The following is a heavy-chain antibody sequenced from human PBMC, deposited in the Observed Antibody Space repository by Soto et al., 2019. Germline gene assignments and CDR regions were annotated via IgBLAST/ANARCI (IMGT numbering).Heavy chain of an antibody. Sequence: ASVKVSCKASGYTFTSYGISWVRQAPGQGLEWTGWISAYNGNTNYAQKLQGRVTMTTDTSTSTAYMELRSLRSDDTAVYYCARDRPHYDFWSGYYIPLYYYYGMDVWGQGTTVTVSS. CDR1: GYTFTSYG. V-gene: IGHV1-18*04. J-gene: IGHJ6*02. CDR2: ISAYNGNT. CDR3: ARDRPHYDFWSGYYIPLYYYYGMDV. D-gene: IGHD3-3*01.